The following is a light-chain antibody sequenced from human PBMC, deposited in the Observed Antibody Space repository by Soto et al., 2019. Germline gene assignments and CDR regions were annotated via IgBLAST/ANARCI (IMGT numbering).Light chain of an antibody. CDR3: QQYYSYPPFT. V-gene: IGKV1-8*01. CDR2: AAS. J-gene: IGKJ3*01. CDR1: QGISSY. Sequence: AIRMTQSPSSLSASTGDRVTITCRASQGISSYLAWYQQKPGKAPKLLIYAASTLQSGVPSRFSGSGSGTDSTLTISCLQSEDFATYYCQQYYSYPPFTFGPGTKVDIK.